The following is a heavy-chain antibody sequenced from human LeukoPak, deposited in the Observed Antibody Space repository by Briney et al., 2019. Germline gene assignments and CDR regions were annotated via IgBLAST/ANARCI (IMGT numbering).Heavy chain of an antibody. Sequence: GGSLRLSCTASGLSLNNYAMSWVRQVPGKGLEWVSASSSSDDGKWYAESVRGRFTISRDTSKNTVYLQMNSLRAEDTAVYYCARDYVDIVATILGSYYYYYYMDVWGKGTTVTVSS. CDR2: SSSSDDGK. V-gene: IGHV3-23*01. CDR1: GLSLNNYA. D-gene: IGHD5-12*01. J-gene: IGHJ6*03. CDR3: ARDYVDIVATILGSYYYYYYMDV.